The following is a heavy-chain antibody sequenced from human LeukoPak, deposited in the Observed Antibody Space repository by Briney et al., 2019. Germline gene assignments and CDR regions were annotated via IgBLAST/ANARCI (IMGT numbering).Heavy chain of an antibody. Sequence: GGSLRLSCAASGFTFDDYDMLWVRHVPGKGLEWVSLINTDGTRTYYADSMKGRFTTSRDNRKNSLYLQMNSLRTEDTALYYCARNFDYWGQGTLVTVSS. CDR1: GFTFDDYD. CDR3: ARNFDY. J-gene: IGHJ4*02. V-gene: IGHV3-43*02. CDR2: INTDGTRT.